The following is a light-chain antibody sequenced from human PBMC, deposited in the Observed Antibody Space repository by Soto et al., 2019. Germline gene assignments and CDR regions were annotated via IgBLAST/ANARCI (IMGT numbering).Light chain of an antibody. CDR2: DVS. J-gene: IGKJ5*01. V-gene: IGKV3-11*01. CDR1: QSVGSY. Sequence: EIVSTQSPATLSLSPGERATLSCRASQSVGSYLGWYQQRPGQAPRLLIYDVSNRATGIPARFSGSGSGTDFTLTISSLEPEDFAVYYCQHRYNWLITFGQGTRLEIK. CDR3: QHRYNWLIT.